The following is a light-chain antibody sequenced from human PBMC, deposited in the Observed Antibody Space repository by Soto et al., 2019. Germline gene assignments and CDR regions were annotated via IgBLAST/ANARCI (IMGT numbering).Light chain of an antibody. V-gene: IGLV1-40*01. Sequence: QSVLTQPPSVSGAPGQRVTISCTWSSSNIGARNVVHWYQQLPGTAPKLLIYGNNNRPSGVPDRFSGSTSGTSASLAITGLQAEDEADYYCQSYDTSRTGYVFGTGTKVTVL. CDR1: SSNIGARNV. CDR2: GNN. CDR3: QSYDTSRTGYV. J-gene: IGLJ1*01.